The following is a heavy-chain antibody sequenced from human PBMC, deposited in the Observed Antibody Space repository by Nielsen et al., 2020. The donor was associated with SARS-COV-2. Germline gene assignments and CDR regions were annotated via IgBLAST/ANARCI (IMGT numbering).Heavy chain of an antibody. D-gene: IGHD5-18*01. J-gene: IGHJ4*02. CDR2: IYKSGTT. V-gene: IGHV4-30-4*01. Sequence: WIRQPPGKGLEWIGYIYKSGTTYYNPSLKSRVTISVDTSKNQFSLKLSSVTAADTAVYYCASSDTAMVGYWGQGTLVTVSS. CDR3: ASSDTAMVGY.